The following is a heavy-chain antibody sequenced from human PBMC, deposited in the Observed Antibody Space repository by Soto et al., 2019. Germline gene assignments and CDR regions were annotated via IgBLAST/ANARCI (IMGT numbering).Heavy chain of an antibody. CDR2: INHSGST. Sequence: PSETLSLTCAVYGGPFSGYYWSWIRQPPGKGLEWIGEINHSGSTNYNPSLKSRVTISVDTSKNQFSLKLSSVTAADTAVYYCARGRVYCSSTSCYTFWSRNNWFDPWGQGTLVTVSS. J-gene: IGHJ5*02. D-gene: IGHD2-2*02. V-gene: IGHV4-34*01. CDR1: GGPFSGYY. CDR3: ARGRVYCSSTSCYTFWSRNNWFDP.